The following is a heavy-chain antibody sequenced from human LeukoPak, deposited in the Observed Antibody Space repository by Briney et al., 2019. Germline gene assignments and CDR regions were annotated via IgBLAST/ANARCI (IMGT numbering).Heavy chain of an antibody. J-gene: IGHJ4*02. Sequence: ASVKVSCKASGYTFTSYDINWVRQATGQGLEWMGWMNPNSGNTGYAQKFQGRVTMTRNTSISTAYMELSSLRSEDTAVYYCASRGIAAVGIDYWGQGTLVTVSS. D-gene: IGHD6-13*01. CDR2: MNPNSGNT. CDR1: GYTFTSYD. CDR3: ASRGIAAVGIDY. V-gene: IGHV1-8*01.